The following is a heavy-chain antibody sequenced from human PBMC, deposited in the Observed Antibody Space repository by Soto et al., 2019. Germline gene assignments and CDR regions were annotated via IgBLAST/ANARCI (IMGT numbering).Heavy chain of an antibody. D-gene: IGHD5-12*01. V-gene: IGHV4-34*01. CDR1: GGSFSGYY. J-gene: IGHJ5*02. CDR2: INHSGST. CDR3: AREITGATEVPSVWFDP. Sequence: SETLSLTCAVYGGSFSGYYWSWIRQPPGKGLEWIGEINHSGSTNYNPSLKSRVTISVDTSKNQFSLKLSSVTAADTAVYYCAREITGATEVPSVWFDPWGQGTLVTVSS.